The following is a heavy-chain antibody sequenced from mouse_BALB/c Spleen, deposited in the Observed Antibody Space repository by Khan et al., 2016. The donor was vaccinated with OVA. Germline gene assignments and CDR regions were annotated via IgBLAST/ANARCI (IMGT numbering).Heavy chain of an antibody. V-gene: IGHV2-6-5*01. CDR3: AKGVWSYYYALDY. J-gene: IGHJ4*01. CDR2: IWGGGST. CDR1: GFSLTDYG. Sequence: QVRLQQSGPGQVAPSQSLSITCTVSGFSLTDYGVSWIRQPPGKGLEWLGVIWGGGSTYYNSALKSRLSISKDNSKSQVFLKMSSLQTDDTAMYYCAKGVWSYYYALDYWGQGTSVTVSS.